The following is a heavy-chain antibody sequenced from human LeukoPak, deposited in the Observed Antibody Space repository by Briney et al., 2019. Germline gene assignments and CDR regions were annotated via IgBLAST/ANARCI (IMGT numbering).Heavy chain of an antibody. V-gene: IGHV3-23*01. CDR3: AMAARNYYYYYMDV. D-gene: IGHD6-6*01. CDR1: GFTLSSYA. Sequence: GGSLRLSCAASGFTLSSYAMSWVRQAPGKGLEWVSAISGSGGSTYYADSVKGRFTISRDNSKNTLYLQMNSLRAEDTAVYYCAMAARNYYYYYMDVWGKGTTVTVSS. CDR2: ISGSGGST. J-gene: IGHJ6*03.